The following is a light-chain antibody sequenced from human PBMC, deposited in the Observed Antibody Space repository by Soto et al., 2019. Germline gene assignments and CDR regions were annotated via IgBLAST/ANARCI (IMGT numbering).Light chain of an antibody. Sequence: QSALTQPASVSGSPGQPITLSCTGTSSDVGGNHVSWYQQHPGKAPRLIIYDVSNRPSGISNRFSGSKSDNTASLTISGLQADDEADYYCSSHTSTSRYVFGTGTKLTVL. CDR3: SSHTSTSRYV. CDR2: DVS. CDR1: SSDVGGNH. J-gene: IGLJ1*01. V-gene: IGLV2-14*03.